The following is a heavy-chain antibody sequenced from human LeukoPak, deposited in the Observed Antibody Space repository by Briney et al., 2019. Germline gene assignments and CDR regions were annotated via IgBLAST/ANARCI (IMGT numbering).Heavy chain of an antibody. CDR2: IYYSGST. CDR3: ARHEYSGSYYGLSWFDH. V-gene: IGHV4-39*01. J-gene: IGHJ5*02. Sequence: SETLSLTCTVSGGSISSSGYYWGWIRQPPGKGLEWIASIYYSGSTYYNPSLKSRVTISVDTSKNQLSLKLSSLTAADTAVYYCARHEYSGSYYGLSWFDHWGQGTLVTVSS. D-gene: IGHD1-26*01. CDR1: GGSISSSGYY.